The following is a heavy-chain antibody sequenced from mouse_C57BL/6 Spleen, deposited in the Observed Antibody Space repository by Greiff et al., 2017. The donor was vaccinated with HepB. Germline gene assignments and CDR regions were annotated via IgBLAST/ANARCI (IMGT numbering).Heavy chain of an antibody. Sequence: VHVKQSGPELVKPGASVKMSCKASGYTFTDYNMHWVKQSHGKSLEWIGYINPNNGGTSYNQKFKGKATLTVNKSSSTAYMELRSLTSEDSAVYYCARDYGSSYGAWFAYWGQGTLVTVSA. CDR3: ARDYGSSYGAWFAY. CDR2: INPNNGGT. CDR1: GYTFTDYN. V-gene: IGHV1-22*01. J-gene: IGHJ3*01. D-gene: IGHD1-1*01.